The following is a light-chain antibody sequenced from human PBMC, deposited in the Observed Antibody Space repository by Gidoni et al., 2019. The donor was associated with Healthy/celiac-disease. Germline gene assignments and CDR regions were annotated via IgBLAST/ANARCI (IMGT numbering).Light chain of an antibody. J-gene: IGKJ2*01. Sequence: IVLPQSPATLSLSPGERATLSCRASQSVSSYLAWYQQKPGQAPRLLIYDASNRATGIPARFSGSGSGTDFTLTISSLEPEDFAVYYCQQRSNWMYTFGQGTKLEIK. CDR3: QQRSNWMYT. CDR2: DAS. V-gene: IGKV3-11*01. CDR1: QSVSSY.